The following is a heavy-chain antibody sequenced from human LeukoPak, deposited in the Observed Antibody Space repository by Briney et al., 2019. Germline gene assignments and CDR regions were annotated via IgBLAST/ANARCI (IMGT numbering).Heavy chain of an antibody. D-gene: IGHD3-22*01. J-gene: IGHJ3*02. CDR3: ATYDSSGYFDAFDI. CDR1: GFTFSSYW. Sequence: GGSLRLSCAASGFTFSSYWMSWVRQAPGKGLEWVANIKQDGSEKYYVDSVKGRFTISRDNAKNSLYLQMNSLRAEDTALYYCATYDSSGYFDAFDIWGQGTMVTVSS. V-gene: IGHV3-7*01. CDR2: IKQDGSEK.